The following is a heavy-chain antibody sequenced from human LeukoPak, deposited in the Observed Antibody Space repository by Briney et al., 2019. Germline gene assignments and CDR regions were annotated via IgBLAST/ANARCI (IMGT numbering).Heavy chain of an antibody. D-gene: IGHD2-8*02. CDR2: INPSGGST. CDR3: ARVLGYGAPENWFDP. CDR1: GYTFTSYY. V-gene: IGHV1-46*01. J-gene: IGHJ5*02. Sequence: ASVKVSCKASGYTFTSYYMHWVRQAPGQGLEWMGIINPSGGSTSYAQKFQGRVTMTKDTSTSTVYMELSSLRSEDTAVYYCARVLGYGAPENWFDPCGQGTLVTVSS.